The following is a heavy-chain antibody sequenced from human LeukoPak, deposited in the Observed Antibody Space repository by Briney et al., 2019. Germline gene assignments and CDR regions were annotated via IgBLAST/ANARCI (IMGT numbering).Heavy chain of an antibody. J-gene: IGHJ6*02. CDR1: GGTFSSYA. Sequence: ASVKVSSKASGGTFSSYAISWVRQAPGQGLEWMGRIIPILGIANYAQKFQGRVTITADKSTSTAYMELSSLRSEDTAVYYCAIPMGYCGGDCPDYYFYYGMDVWGQGTTVTVSS. V-gene: IGHV1-69*04. CDR3: AIPMGYCGGDCPDYYFYYGMDV. D-gene: IGHD2-21*02. CDR2: IIPILGIA.